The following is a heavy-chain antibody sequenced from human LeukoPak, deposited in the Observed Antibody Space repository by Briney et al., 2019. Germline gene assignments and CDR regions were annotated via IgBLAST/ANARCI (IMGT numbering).Heavy chain of an antibody. J-gene: IGHJ6*02. CDR2: ISAYNGNT. Sequence: ASVKVSCKASGYTFTSYGISWVRQAPGQGLEWMGWISAYNGNTNYAQKLQGRVTMTTDTSTSTAYMELRSLRSDDTAVYYCARDRPADNYYYYGMDVWGQGTTVTVSS. CDR1: GYTFTSYG. V-gene: IGHV1-18*01. CDR3: ARDRPADNYYYYGMDV. D-gene: IGHD2-2*01.